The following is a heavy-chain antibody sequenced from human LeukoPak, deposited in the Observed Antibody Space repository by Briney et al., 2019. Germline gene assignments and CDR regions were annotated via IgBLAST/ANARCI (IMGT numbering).Heavy chain of an antibody. Sequence: QSAGSLRLSCAASGFTFSSHGMSCGSQAPRKGMEWVSGISPSGGITYYKDSVKGRFTISRDTSKNPQSLKMNCLRAADTAVYYCAKDVDWGRYKHWGQGTLVTVPS. CDR2: ISPSGGIT. CDR3: AKDVDWGRYKH. CDR1: GFTFSSHG. V-gene: IGHV3-23*01. J-gene: IGHJ1*01. D-gene: IGHD3-16*01.